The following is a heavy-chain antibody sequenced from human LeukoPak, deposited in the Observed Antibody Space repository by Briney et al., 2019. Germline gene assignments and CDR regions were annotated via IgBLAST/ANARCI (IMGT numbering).Heavy chain of an antibody. CDR2: IFRDGST. CDR3: ARDFFDFWGGSWV. J-gene: IGHJ4*02. Sequence: GGSLRLSCAVSGFNVRTNYMSWVRQAPGKGLEWVSVIFRDGSTYYGDSVRGRFSISRDNSKNMVFLQMNNLRAEDTAVYFCARDFFDFWGGSWVWGQGTLVTVSS. V-gene: IGHV3-53*01. CDR1: GFNVRTNY. D-gene: IGHD3-3*01.